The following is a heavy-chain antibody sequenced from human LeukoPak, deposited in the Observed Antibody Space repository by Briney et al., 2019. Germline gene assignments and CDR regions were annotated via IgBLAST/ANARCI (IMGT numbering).Heavy chain of an antibody. CDR3: ARHCSSTSCPSCYYYYGMDV. Sequence: SETLSLTCTVSGGSISSYYWSWIRQPPGKGLEWIGYIYYSGSTNYNPSLKSRVTISVDTSKNQFSLKLSSVTAADTAVYYCARHCSSTSCPSCYYYYGMDVWGQGTTVTVSS. V-gene: IGHV4-59*08. D-gene: IGHD2-2*01. J-gene: IGHJ6*02. CDR2: IYYSGST. CDR1: GGSISSYY.